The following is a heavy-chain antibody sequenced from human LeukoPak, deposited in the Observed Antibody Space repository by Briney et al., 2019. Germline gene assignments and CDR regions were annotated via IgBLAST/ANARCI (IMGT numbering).Heavy chain of an antibody. D-gene: IGHD3-16*01. CDR3: ARGYDYVWGSS. V-gene: IGHV4-34*01. CDR2: INHSGST. Sequence: SETLSLTCTVSGGSISTYYWSWIRRPPGKGLEWIGEINHSGSTNYNPSLKSRVTISVDTSKNQFSLKLSSVTAADTAVYYCARGYDYVWGSSWGQGTLVTVSS. J-gene: IGHJ5*02. CDR1: GGSISTYY.